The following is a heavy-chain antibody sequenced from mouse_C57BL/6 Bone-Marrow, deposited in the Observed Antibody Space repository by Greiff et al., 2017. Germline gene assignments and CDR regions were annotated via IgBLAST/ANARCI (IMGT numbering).Heavy chain of an antibody. CDR3: ARWYYYGSVDY. V-gene: IGHV1-50*01. D-gene: IGHD1-1*01. CDR2: IDPSDSYT. J-gene: IGHJ2*01. Sequence: VQLQQPGAELVKPGASVKLSCKASGYTFTSYWMQWVKQRPGQGLEWIGEIDPSDSYTNYNQKFKGKATLTVATSSSTAYMQLSSLTSEDSAVYYCARWYYYGSVDYWGQGTTLTVSS. CDR1: GYTFTSYW.